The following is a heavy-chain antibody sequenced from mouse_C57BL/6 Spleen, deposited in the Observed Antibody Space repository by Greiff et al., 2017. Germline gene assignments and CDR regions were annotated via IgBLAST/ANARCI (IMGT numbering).Heavy chain of an antibody. J-gene: IGHJ2*01. CDR3: ARGLQGYFDY. CDR1: GFTFSDYG. D-gene: IGHD2-4*01. CDR2: ISSGSSTI. V-gene: IGHV5-17*01. Sequence: EVMLVESGGGLVKPGGSLKLSCAASGFTFSDYGMHWVRQAPEKGLEWVAYISSGSSTIYYADTVKGRFTISRDNAKNTLFLQMTSLRSKDTAMYYCARGLQGYFDYWGQGTTLTVSS.